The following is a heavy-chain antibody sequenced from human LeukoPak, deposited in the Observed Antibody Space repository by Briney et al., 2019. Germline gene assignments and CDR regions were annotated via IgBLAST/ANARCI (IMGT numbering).Heavy chain of an antibody. Sequence: PSETLSLTCTVSGGSISSYYWSWIRQPPGKGLEWIGYIYYSGSTNYNPSLKSRVTISVDTSKNQFSLKLSSVTAADTAVYYCARLGWYCSSTSCSNNWFDPWGQGTLVTVSS. CDR2: IYYSGST. J-gene: IGHJ5*02. D-gene: IGHD2-2*01. CDR1: GGSISSYY. CDR3: ARLGWYCSSTSCSNNWFDP. V-gene: IGHV4-59*08.